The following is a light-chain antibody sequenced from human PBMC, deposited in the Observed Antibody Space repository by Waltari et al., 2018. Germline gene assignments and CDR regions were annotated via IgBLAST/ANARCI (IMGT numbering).Light chain of an antibody. V-gene: IGKV1-39*01. Sequence: DIQMTQSPSFLSAFVGDRVTITCRASQRISSYLNWYQMKPGKAPELLIYGASTVQSGVPSRFSGSGVGTDFTLSISSLQPEDFATYYCQQTYNLISFGPGTKVDLK. J-gene: IGKJ3*01. CDR3: QQTYNLIS. CDR2: GAS. CDR1: QRISSY.